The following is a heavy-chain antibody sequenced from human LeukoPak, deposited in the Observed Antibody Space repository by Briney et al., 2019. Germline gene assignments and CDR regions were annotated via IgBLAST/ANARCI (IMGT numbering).Heavy chain of an antibody. J-gene: IGHJ3*02. D-gene: IGHD3-9*01. Sequence: GASVKVSCKASGGTFSSYAISWVRQAPGQGLEWMGGIIPIFGTANYAQKFQGRVTITADESTSTAYMELSSLRSEDTAVYYCARVRAYYDILTGYYPSGAFDIWGQGTMVTVSS. V-gene: IGHV1-69*13. CDR1: GGTFSSYA. CDR3: ARVRAYYDILTGYYPSGAFDI. CDR2: IIPIFGTA.